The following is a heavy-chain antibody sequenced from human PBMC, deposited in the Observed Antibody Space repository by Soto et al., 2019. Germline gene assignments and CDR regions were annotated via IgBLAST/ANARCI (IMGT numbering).Heavy chain of an antibody. D-gene: IGHD3-10*01. CDR2: INAGNGNT. Sequence: ASVKVSCKASGYTFTTYAIHWVRQAPGQRLQWMGWINAGNGNTKYSQSLQGRVTIARDTSASTAYIELSSLRSEDTAVYYCARGFNSYGSASLAYWGQGTLVTVSS. CDR3: ARGFNSYGSASLAY. J-gene: IGHJ4*02. V-gene: IGHV1-3*01. CDR1: GYTFTTYA.